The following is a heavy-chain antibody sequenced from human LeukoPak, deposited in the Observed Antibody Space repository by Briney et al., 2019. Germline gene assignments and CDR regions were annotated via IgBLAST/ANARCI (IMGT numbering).Heavy chain of an antibody. Sequence: ASVKVSCKASGFTFTSWTFSWVRQAPGQGLEWMGWISAYNGASNYAQKLQGRVTITTDASTDTVYMELRSLRSDDTAVYFCAREGFTATGVNYYYHMDVWGEGTSVTVSS. V-gene: IGHV1-18*01. CDR2: ISAYNGAS. CDR1: GFTFTSWT. D-gene: IGHD5-18*01. CDR3: AREGFTATGVNYYYHMDV. J-gene: IGHJ6*03.